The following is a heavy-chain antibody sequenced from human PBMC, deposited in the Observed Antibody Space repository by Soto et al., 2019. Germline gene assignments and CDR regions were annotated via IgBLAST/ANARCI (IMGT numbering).Heavy chain of an antibody. D-gene: IGHD5-18*01. V-gene: IGHV4-59*01. J-gene: IGHJ5*02. Sequence: XXTLSLPFTVSGGPISNYYWGWIRQPPGRGLEWIGHIFYSGSTNYNPALKSRVTISVDTSKSQFSLKLSSVTAADTAVYYCAKDSGYNYGYFRWFDPWGQGTLVTVSS. CDR3: AKDSGYNYGYFRWFDP. CDR2: IFYSGST. CDR1: GGPISNYY.